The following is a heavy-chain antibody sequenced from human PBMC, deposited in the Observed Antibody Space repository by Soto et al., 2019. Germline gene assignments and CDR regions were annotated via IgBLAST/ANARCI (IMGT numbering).Heavy chain of an antibody. Sequence: ASVKVSCKASGYTFSGYSITWVRQAPGQGLEWMGRISGYNGNTNYARTLRGRLTLTTDTSTSTAYMELRSLTSDDTAVYYCARGGSCSSTSCYTGLVYYGMDVWGQGTTVTVSS. V-gene: IGHV1-18*04. D-gene: IGHD2-2*02. CDR2: ISGYNGNT. CDR3: ARGGSCSSTSCYTGLVYYGMDV. CDR1: GYTFSGYS. J-gene: IGHJ6*02.